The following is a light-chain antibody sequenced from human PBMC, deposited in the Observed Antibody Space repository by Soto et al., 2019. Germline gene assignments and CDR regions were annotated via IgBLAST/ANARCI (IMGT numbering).Light chain of an antibody. Sequence: QSALTQPASMSGSPGQSITISCTGTSSVVGSYTIVSWYQQHPGKAPKLLIYEGSERPSVVSSRFSASESGNRASLTISGLQAEDEADYYCHSYAGSKSYVFGIGTKVTVL. V-gene: IGLV2-23*01. CDR1: SSVVGSYTI. CDR3: HSYAGSKSYV. CDR2: EGS. J-gene: IGLJ1*01.